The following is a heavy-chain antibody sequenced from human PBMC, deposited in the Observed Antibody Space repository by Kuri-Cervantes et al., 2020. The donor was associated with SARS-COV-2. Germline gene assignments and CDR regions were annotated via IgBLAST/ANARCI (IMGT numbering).Heavy chain of an antibody. CDR2: INHSGST. CDR3: ARRINYWWFDP. D-gene: IGHD4-11*01. CDR1: GGSFSGYY. Sequence: ESLKISCAVYGGSFSGYYWSWIRQPPGKGLEWIGEINHSGSTNYNPSLKSRVTISVDRSKNQFSLKLSSVTAADTAVYYCARRINYWWFDPWGQGTLVTVSS. J-gene: IGHJ5*02. V-gene: IGHV4-34*01.